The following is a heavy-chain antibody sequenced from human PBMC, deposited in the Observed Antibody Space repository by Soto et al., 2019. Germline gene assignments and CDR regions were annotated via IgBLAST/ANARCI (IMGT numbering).Heavy chain of an antibody. Sequence: SETLSLTCSVSGASTVSHYHWTWIRQPPVKGLEWMGYIFHSGTTFYNPSLTSRLSISMDTSGNHFSLELRSVTAADTAVYYCALALGPTPGLDYWGQGTLVTVSA. J-gene: IGHJ4*02. CDR3: ALALGPTPGLDY. D-gene: IGHD1-26*01. V-gene: IGHV4-31*02. CDR2: IFHSGTT. CDR1: GASTVSHYH.